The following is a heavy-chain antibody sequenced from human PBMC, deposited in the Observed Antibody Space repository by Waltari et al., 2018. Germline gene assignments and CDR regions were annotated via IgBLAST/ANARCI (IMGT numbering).Heavy chain of an antibody. D-gene: IGHD2-8*01. Sequence: QVQLQESGPGLVKPSQTLSLTCTVPGGSISSGSYYWSWIRQPAGKGLEWIGRIYTSGSTNYNPSLKSRVTISVDTSKNQFSLKLSSVTAADTAVYYCARDRMSDFDYWGQGTLVTVSS. CDR2: IYTSGST. J-gene: IGHJ4*02. V-gene: IGHV4-61*02. CDR1: GGSISSGSYY. CDR3: ARDRMSDFDY.